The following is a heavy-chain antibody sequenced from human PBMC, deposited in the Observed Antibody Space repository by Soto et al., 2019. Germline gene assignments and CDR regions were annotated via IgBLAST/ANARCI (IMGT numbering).Heavy chain of an antibody. CDR3: ARDKAVTTNYYYYYGMDV. CDR2: ISAYNGNT. CDR1: GYTFTSYG. D-gene: IGHD4-17*01. J-gene: IGHJ6*02. Sequence: ASVKVSCKASGYTFTSYGISWVRLAPGQGLEWMGWISAYNGNTNYAQKLQGRVTMTTDTSTSTAYMELRSLRSDDTAVYYCARDKAVTTNYYYYYGMDVWGQGTTVTVSS. V-gene: IGHV1-18*01.